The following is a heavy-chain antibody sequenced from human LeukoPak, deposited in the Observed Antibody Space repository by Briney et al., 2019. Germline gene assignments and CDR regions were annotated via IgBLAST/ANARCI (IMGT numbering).Heavy chain of an antibody. Sequence: PGGSLRLSCAASGLTFGDYGMSWVRQAPGKGLEWVSGINSNGGSTGYADSVKGRFTISRDNAKNTLYLQMNSLRAEDTALYYCARAGYDFWSGYYAGDAFDIWGQGTMVTVSS. CDR2: INSNGGST. CDR3: ARAGYDFWSGYYAGDAFDI. CDR1: GLTFGDYG. V-gene: IGHV3-20*04. J-gene: IGHJ3*02. D-gene: IGHD3-3*01.